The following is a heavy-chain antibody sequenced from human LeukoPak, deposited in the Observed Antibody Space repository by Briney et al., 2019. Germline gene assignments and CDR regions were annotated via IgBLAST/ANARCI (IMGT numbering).Heavy chain of an antibody. CDR2: LRHSGNT. J-gene: IGHJ4*02. Sequence: TSETLSLTCTVSGDSITSRSYWSWIRQPPGKGLEWIGYLRHSGNTNHNSPFRGRVTFSLDTSKNQFSLILRSVTAADTAIYFCARESSTTQTNLFDYWGQGTLVTVSS. D-gene: IGHD1-14*01. CDR3: ARESSTTQTNLFDY. CDR1: GDSITSRSY. V-gene: IGHV4-59*11.